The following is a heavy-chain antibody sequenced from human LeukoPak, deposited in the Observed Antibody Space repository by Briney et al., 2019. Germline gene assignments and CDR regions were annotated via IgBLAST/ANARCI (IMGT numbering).Heavy chain of an antibody. CDR1: GFTFSSYA. CDR2: ISGSGGST. CDR3: VKDTAAGIGRTLYYFDY. J-gene: IGHJ4*02. Sequence: PGGSLRLSXAASGFTFSSYAMSWVRQAPGKGLEWLSAISGSGGSTYYADSVKGRFTISRDNSKNTLYLQMNSLRAEDTAVYYCVKDTAAGIGRTLYYFDYWGQGTLVTVSS. V-gene: IGHV3-23*01. D-gene: IGHD6-13*01.